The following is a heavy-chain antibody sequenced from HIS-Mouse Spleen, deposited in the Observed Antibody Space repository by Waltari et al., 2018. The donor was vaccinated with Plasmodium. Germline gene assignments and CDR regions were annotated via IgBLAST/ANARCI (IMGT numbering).Heavy chain of an antibody. CDR2: INPNSGGT. Sequence: QVQLVQSGAEVKKPGASVKVSCKASGSPFTGYYLHWGRPAPEQGLEWMGWINPNSGGTNYAQKFQGRVTMTRDTSISTAYMELSRLRSDDTAVYYCARVLGYKAAAGTFVEYFQHWGQGTLVTVSS. D-gene: IGHD6-13*01. J-gene: IGHJ1*01. V-gene: IGHV1-2*02. CDR3: ARVLGYKAAAGTFVEYFQH. CDR1: GSPFTGYY.